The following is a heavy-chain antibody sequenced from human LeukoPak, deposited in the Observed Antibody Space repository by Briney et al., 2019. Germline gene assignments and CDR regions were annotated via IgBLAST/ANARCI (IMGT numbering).Heavy chain of an antibody. CDR1: GGTFSSYA. J-gene: IGHJ4*02. CDR3: ARAIADLYYFDY. CDR2: IIPIFGTA. V-gene: IGHV1-69*06. Sequence: SVKVSCKASGGTFSSYAISWVRQAPGQGLEWMGGIIPIFGTANYAQKFQGRVTITADKSTSTAYMELSSLRSEDTAVYYCARAIADLYYFDYWGQGTLVTVSS. D-gene: IGHD2/OR15-2a*01.